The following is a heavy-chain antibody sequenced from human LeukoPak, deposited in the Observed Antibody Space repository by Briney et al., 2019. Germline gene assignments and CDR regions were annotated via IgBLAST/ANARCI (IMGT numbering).Heavy chain of an antibody. Sequence: GGSLRLSCAASGLTFSNYAMSWARQAPGKGLEWVSGIGNSGTSTYYADSVKGRLTISRDNSKDTLFLQMNSLRAEDTAVYFCAQTRFISPRYCFDYWGQGTLVTVSS. CDR1: GLTFSNYA. D-gene: IGHD2-15*01. CDR3: AQTRFISPRYCFDY. V-gene: IGHV3-23*01. CDR2: IGNSGTST. J-gene: IGHJ4*02.